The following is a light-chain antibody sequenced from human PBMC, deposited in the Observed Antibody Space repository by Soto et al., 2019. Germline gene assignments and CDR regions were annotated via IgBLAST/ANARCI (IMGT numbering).Light chain of an antibody. Sequence: DLQMPESPSSLSASFGGRVPTTCQARQDIKHYLNWYQQKSGKAPKVLIYDASDLGTGVPSRFSASGSGTDFTFTINSLQPEEMATYYCQQYDNLPLTFGGGTKLHIK. CDR3: QQYDNLPLT. CDR1: QDIKHY. CDR2: DAS. V-gene: IGKV1-33*01. J-gene: IGKJ4*01.